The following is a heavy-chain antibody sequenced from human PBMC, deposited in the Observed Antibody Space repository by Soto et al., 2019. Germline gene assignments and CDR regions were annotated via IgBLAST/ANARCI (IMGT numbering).Heavy chain of an antibody. J-gene: IGHJ4*02. Sequence: EVQLVESGGGLVQPGGSLRLSCTGSGFTFSSYRMSWVRQAPGKGLKWVANIKEDGSEKNYVDSVQGRFTISRDNAKNILYLQMNSLIADDTAVYYCARDFQPNYGSSWAHQWGQGALVTVSS. CDR2: IKEDGSEK. V-gene: IGHV3-7*01. CDR3: ARDFQPNYGSSWAHQ. D-gene: IGHD6-13*01. CDR1: GFTFSSYR.